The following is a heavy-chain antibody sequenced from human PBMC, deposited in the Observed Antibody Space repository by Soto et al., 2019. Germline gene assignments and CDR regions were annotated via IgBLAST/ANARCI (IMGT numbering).Heavy chain of an antibody. J-gene: IGHJ1*01. CDR3: AKESVWYGGQYFHH. CDR2: VSGAGGKT. V-gene: IGHV3-23*01. CDR1: GFPFRYYA. D-gene: IGHD3-10*01. Sequence: PGGPLRLSCSASGFPFRYYAMNWVRQAPGKGLQWVAGVSGAGGKTDYADSVEGRFTISRDNSKNILYLQMDSLRADDTAVYYCAKESVWYGGQYFHHWGQGTLVTVSS.